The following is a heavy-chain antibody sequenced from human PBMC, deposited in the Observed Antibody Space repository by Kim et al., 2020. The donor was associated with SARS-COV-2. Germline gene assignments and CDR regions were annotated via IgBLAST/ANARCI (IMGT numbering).Heavy chain of an antibody. CDR1: GGTFSSYA. CDR2: IIPIFGTA. CDR3: ASISEGTRPLYYGMDV. D-gene: IGHD1-7*01. J-gene: IGHJ6*02. Sequence: SVKVSCKASGGTFSSYAISWVRQAPGQGLEWMGGIIPIFGTANYAQKFQGRVTITADESTSTAYMELSSLRSEDTAVYYCASISEGTRPLYYGMDVWGQGTTVTVSS. V-gene: IGHV1-69*13.